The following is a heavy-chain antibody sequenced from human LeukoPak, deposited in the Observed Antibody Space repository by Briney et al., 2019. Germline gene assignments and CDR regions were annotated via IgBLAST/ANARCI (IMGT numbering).Heavy chain of an antibody. CDR2: INGDGSST. CDR1: GFTFSSYW. CDR3: ARSQGPYDY. V-gene: IGHV3-74*01. Sequence: GGSLRLSCAASGFTFSSYWMSWVRQAPGKGLVWVSRINGDGSSTNYADSVKGRFTISRDNAKNTLYLQLNSLRAEDTAIYYCARSQGPYDYWGQGTLVTVSS. J-gene: IGHJ4*02.